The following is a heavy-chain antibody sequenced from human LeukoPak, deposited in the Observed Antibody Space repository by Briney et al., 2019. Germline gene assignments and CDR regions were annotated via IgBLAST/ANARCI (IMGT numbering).Heavy chain of an antibody. J-gene: IGHJ5*02. Sequence: GGSLRLSCAASGFTFSRYAMSWVRQAPGKGLEWVSAIVPSGGSTYYADSVKGRFTISRDNSKNTLYLQMNSLRAEDTAVYYCAREWQSGWFDPWGQGTLVTVSS. CDR2: IVPSGGST. CDR1: GFTFSRYA. V-gene: IGHV3-23*01. CDR3: AREWQSGWFDP. D-gene: IGHD2-8*02.